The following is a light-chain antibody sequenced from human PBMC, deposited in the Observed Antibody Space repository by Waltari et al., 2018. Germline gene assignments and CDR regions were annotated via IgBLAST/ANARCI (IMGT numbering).Light chain of an antibody. Sequence: EIVLTQSPATLSVSPGESATLSCSGSQSVRRNLAWYQQKPAQAPRLLSSGSSTRATCIPASCSGSGSGAEFTLTISSLQSEDLAVYYCQQYNNWPTFGQGTKLAIK. CDR2: GSS. CDR1: QSVRRN. V-gene: IGKV3-15*01. CDR3: QQYNNWPT. J-gene: IGKJ2*01.